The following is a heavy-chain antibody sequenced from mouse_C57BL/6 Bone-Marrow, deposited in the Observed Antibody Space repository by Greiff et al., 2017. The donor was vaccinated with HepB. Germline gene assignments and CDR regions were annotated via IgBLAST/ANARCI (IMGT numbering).Heavy chain of an antibody. CDR3: ARKGVVAPFAY. CDR2: ICSGGST. CDR1: GFSLTSYG. V-gene: IGHV2-2*01. Sequence: QVQLQQSGPGLVQPSQSLSITCTVSGFSLTSYGVHWVRQSPGKGLEWLGVICSGGSTDYNAAFISRLSISKDNSKSQVFFKMNSLQADDTAIYYCARKGVVAPFAYWGQGTLVTVSA. D-gene: IGHD1-1*01. J-gene: IGHJ3*01.